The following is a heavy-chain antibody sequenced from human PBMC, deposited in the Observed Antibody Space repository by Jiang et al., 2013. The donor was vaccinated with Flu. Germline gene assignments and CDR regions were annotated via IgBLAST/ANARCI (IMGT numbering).Heavy chain of an antibody. D-gene: IGHD3-22*01. Sequence: ASGFTSVAMACTGSGQAPGKGLEWVAVIWYDGSNKYYADSVKGRFTISRDNSKNTLYLQMNSLRAEDTAVYYCARDRYYDSSGPNYYYGMDVWGQGTTVTVSS. J-gene: IGHJ6*02. V-gene: IGHV3-33*01. CDR2: IWYDGSNK. CDR1: GFTSVAMA. CDR3: ARDRYYDSSGPNYYYGMDV.